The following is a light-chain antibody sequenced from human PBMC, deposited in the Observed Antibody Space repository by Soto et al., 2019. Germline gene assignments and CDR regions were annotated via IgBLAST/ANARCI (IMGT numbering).Light chain of an antibody. CDR3: QQYNKWLAYN. V-gene: IGKV3-15*01. Sequence: EIVMAQFPATLSVSPGDRATLSCRASQSVSKNLAWYQQKPGQAPRLLIYGASTRATDIPARFSGSGSGTEFTLTITGLKSEDFAVYYCQQYNKWLAYNFGQGTKVDIK. J-gene: IGKJ2*01. CDR2: GAS. CDR1: QSVSKN.